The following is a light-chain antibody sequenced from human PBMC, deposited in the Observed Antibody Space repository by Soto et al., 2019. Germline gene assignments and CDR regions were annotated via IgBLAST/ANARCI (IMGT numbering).Light chain of an antibody. CDR2: GAA. CDR3: QQYGKSPI. J-gene: IGKJ4*01. Sequence: EIVLTQSPGTLSLSPGERATLSCRASPSLTNTDLAWYQQRPGQSPRLLIFGAAVRATGIPDRFSGSGSGTDFTLTISRLEPEDFAVYFCQQYGKSPIFGGGTRVEMK. CDR1: PSLTNTD. V-gene: IGKV3-20*01.